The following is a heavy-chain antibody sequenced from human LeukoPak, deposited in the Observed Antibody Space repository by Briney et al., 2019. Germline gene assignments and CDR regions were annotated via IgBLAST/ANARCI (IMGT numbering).Heavy chain of an antibody. CDR1: GGSISSRSYY. D-gene: IGHD6-13*01. CDR3: ARDYSSSGYEWDYFDY. J-gene: IGHJ4*02. Sequence: PSQTLSLTCTVSGGSISSRSYYWSWIRQPAGKGLEWIGRIYTSGNTNYNPSLKSRVTISVDTPKNQFSLKLSSVTAADTAVYYCARDYSSSGYEWDYFDYWGQGTLVTVSS. V-gene: IGHV4-61*02. CDR2: IYTSGNT.